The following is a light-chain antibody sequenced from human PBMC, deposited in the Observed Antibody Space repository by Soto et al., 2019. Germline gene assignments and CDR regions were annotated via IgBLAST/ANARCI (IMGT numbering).Light chain of an antibody. V-gene: IGKV1-9*01. Sequence: IPLTQSPSSLSASVGDRVTISCRASQGIANFLAWYQQKPGKAPKLLIYGASTLQSGVPSRFSGSGSGTDSTLTISSLQPEDFAAYYCQQHNSFPIPFGPGTKVDIK. J-gene: IGKJ3*01. CDR1: QGIANF. CDR3: QQHNSFPIP. CDR2: GAS.